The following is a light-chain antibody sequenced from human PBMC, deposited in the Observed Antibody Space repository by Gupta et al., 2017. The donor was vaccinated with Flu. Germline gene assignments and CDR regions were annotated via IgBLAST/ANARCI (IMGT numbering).Light chain of an antibody. CDR2: WAS. Sequence: VSLGERATISCKSSQSILHNANNKNFLNWYQQKPGQPPKVLIHWASTRESGVPDRFSGSGSGTDFTLTISSLQVEDVAVYYCQQYYSTPYTFGQGTKLEIK. CDR3: QQYYSTPYT. CDR1: QSILHNANNKNF. V-gene: IGKV4-1*01. J-gene: IGKJ2*01.